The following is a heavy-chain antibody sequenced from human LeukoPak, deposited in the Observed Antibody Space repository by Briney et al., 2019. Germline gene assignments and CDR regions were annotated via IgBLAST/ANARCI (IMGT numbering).Heavy chain of an antibody. D-gene: IGHD6-13*01. CDR3: ARAQYSSSWSFFDS. V-gene: IGHV4-59*01. CDR2: IYYSGST. Sequence: SETLSLTCAVYGGSFSGYYWSWIRQPPGKGLEWIGYIYYSGSTNYNPSLKSRVTISVDTSKNQFSLKLSSVTAADTAVYYCARAQYSSSWSFFDSWGQGTLVTVSS. J-gene: IGHJ4*02. CDR1: GGSFSGYY.